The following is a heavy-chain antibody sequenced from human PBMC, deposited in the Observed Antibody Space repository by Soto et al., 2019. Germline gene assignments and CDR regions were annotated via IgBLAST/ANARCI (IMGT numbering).Heavy chain of an antibody. CDR1: GFTFSDYY. CDR3: ARVGGSYSDFDS. J-gene: IGHJ4*02. D-gene: IGHD1-26*01. V-gene: IGHV3-72*01. Sequence: EVQLVESGGGLVQPGGSLRLSCAVSGFTFSDYYMDWVRQAPGKGLEWVGRTRDKYNSYTTEYAASVKGRFTISRDDSKNSLYLQMNSLKTEDTAVYYCARVGGSYSDFDSGGQGPLVTVSS. CDR2: TRDKYNSYTT.